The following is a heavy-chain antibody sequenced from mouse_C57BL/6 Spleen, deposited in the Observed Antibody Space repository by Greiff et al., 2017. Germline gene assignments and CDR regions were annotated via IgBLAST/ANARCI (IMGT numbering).Heavy chain of an antibody. J-gene: IGHJ4*01. V-gene: IGHV1-18*01. Sequence: EVQLQESGPELVKPGASVKIPCKASGYTFTDYNMDWVKQSHGKSLEWIGDINPNNGGTIYNQKFKGKATLTVDKSSSTAYMELRSLTSEDTAVYYCARKERIRNYAMDYWGQGTSVTVSS. CDR3: ARKERIRNYAMDY. CDR2: INPNNGGT. CDR1: GYTFTDYN.